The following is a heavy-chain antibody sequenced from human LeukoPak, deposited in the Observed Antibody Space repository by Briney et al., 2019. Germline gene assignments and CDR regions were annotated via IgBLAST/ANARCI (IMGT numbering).Heavy chain of an antibody. D-gene: IGHD3-22*01. CDR3: ARDAYYYDSSGYLVGYFDY. J-gene: IGHJ4*02. CDR2: ISSSGSTI. Sequence: GGSLRLSCAASGFTFSDYYMSWIRQAPGKGLEWVSYISSSGSTIYYADSVKGRFTISRDNSKNTLYLQMNSLRAEDTAVYYCARDAYYYDSSGYLVGYFDYWGQGTLVTVSS. CDR1: GFTFSDYY. V-gene: IGHV3-11*01.